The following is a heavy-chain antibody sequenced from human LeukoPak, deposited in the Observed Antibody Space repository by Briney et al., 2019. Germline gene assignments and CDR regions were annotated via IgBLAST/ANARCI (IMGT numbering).Heavy chain of an antibody. V-gene: IGHV3-21*01. CDR3: ASSIAAAGTWGRGGGYYYGMDV. CDR2: ISSSSSYI. Sequence: PGGSLRLSCAASGFTFSSYSMNWARQAPGKGLEWVSSISSSSSYIYYADSVKGRFTISRDNAKNSLYLQMNSLRAEDTAVYYCASSIAAAGTWGRGGGYYYGMDVWGQGTTVTVSS. D-gene: IGHD6-13*01. CDR1: GFTFSSYS. J-gene: IGHJ6*02.